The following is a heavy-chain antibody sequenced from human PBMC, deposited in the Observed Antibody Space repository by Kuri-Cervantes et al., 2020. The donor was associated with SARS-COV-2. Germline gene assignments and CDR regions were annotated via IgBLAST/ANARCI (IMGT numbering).Heavy chain of an antibody. CDR3: ARTGCDGSCYNNY. Sequence: LTCAASGFTFSNAWMSWVRQAPGKGLEWVANIKQDGSEKYYVDSVKGRFTISRDNAKNSLYLQMNSLRAEDTAVYYCARTGCDGSCYNNYWGQGTLVTVSS. J-gene: IGHJ4*02. CDR2: IKQDGSEK. CDR1: GFTFSNAW. D-gene: IGHD2-2*02. V-gene: IGHV3-7*01.